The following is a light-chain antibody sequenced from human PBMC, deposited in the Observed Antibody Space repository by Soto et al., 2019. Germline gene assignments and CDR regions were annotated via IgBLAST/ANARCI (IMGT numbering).Light chain of an antibody. CDR1: QSVATS. V-gene: IGKV3-11*01. CDR2: DAS. CDR3: QQRGNWPLFT. J-gene: IGKJ3*01. Sequence: EIVLTQSPATLSLSPGERATLSCRASQSVATSLAWYQQNPGQAPRLLIYDASNRATGVPARFSGSGSGTDFTLTISRLEPEDFAVYYCQQRGNWPLFTFGPGTKVDFK.